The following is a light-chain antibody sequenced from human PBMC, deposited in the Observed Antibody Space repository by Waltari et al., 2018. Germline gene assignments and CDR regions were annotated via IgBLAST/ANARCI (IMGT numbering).Light chain of an antibody. J-gene: IGKJ2*01. CDR1: QSVSSN. V-gene: IGKV3-15*01. CDR2: GAS. Sequence: EILMTQSPATLSVSPGERATLSCRASQSVSSNFAWYQQKPGRAPRLLIHGASTRATGVPARFSGSGSGTEFILTISSLQPEDVAIYYCQQYFGTPVTFGQGTKLEIK. CDR3: QQYFGTPVT.